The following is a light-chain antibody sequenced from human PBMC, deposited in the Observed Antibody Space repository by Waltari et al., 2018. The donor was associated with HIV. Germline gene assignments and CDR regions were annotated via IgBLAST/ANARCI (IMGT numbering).Light chain of an antibody. J-gene: IGKJ1*01. CDR1: QSISEW. CDR2: KAS. Sequence: DLQMTQSPSNLSASVGDSVTITSRASQSISEWVAWYQQRPGEAPKLLIYKASTLKSGVPSRFSGSGSGTEFTLTISCLQPEDFATYYCQQFNYSPTFGQGTTVEI. CDR3: QQFNYSPT. V-gene: IGKV1-5*03.